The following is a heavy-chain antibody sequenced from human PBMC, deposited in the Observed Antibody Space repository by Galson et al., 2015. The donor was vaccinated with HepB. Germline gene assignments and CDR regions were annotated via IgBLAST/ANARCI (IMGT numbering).Heavy chain of an antibody. V-gene: IGHV1-58*02. CDR3: ATDSSPYYYDTSGNFGYFDL. CDR2: IVVGSGNT. CDR1: GFIFSSSA. Sequence: SVKVSCKASGFIFSSSAMQRVRQARGQRLEWIGWIVVGSGNTNYAQKFQERVTITRDMSTNTAYMELSSLRSEDTAVYYCATDSSPYYYDTSGNFGYFDLWGRGTLVTVSS. D-gene: IGHD3-22*01. J-gene: IGHJ2*01.